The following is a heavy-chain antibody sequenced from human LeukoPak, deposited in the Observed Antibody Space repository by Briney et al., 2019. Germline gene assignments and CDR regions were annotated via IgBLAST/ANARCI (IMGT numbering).Heavy chain of an antibody. J-gene: IGHJ4*02. CDR1: GFTFSSYA. V-gene: IGHV3-23*01. CDR2: ISGSGGST. Sequence: GGSLRLSCAASGFTFSSYAMSWVRQAPGKGLEWVSAISGSGGSTYYADSVKGRFTISRDNSKNTLYLRMNSLRAEDTAVYYCAKVYLTAYDFWSGYSVGYFDYWGQGTLVTVSS. D-gene: IGHD3-3*01. CDR3: AKVYLTAYDFWSGYSVGYFDY.